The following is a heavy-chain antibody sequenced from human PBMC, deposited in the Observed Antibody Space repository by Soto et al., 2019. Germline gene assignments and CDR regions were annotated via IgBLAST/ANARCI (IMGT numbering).Heavy chain of an antibody. D-gene: IGHD2-15*01. CDR3: ATQSGGSCYDY. V-gene: IGHV3-30*03. Sequence: QVQLVESGGGVVQPGRSLRLSCAASGFTFSSYGMHWVRQAPGKGLEWVAVISYDGSNKYYADSVKGRFTISRDNSKNTLYLQMNSLRAEDTAVYYCATQSGGSCYDYWGQGTLVTVSS. CDR2: ISYDGSNK. J-gene: IGHJ4*02. CDR1: GFTFSSYG.